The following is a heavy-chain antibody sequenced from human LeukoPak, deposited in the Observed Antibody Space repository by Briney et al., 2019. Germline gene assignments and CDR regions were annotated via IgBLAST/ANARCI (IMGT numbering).Heavy chain of an antibody. V-gene: IGHV3-23*01. Sequence: GGSLRLSCAASGLTFRNYAMSWVRQAPGKGLEWVSVICANDGNTYYADAVKGRFTISRDNSKDTLYLQMNSLRAEDTAVYYCARAIAAAGPPFDYWGQGTLVTVSS. CDR1: GLTFRNYA. D-gene: IGHD6-13*01. J-gene: IGHJ4*02. CDR2: ICANDGNT. CDR3: ARAIAAAGPPFDY.